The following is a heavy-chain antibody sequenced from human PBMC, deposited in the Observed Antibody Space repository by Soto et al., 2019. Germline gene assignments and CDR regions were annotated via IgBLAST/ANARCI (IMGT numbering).Heavy chain of an antibody. J-gene: IGHJ4*02. Sequence: SETLSLTCVVSGDSIGSDNLWTCVRQPPGRGLEWIGETYRGEKTNYNPSLKSRVIISVDKSKNHLFLNLNSVTAADTAVYYCARDFKARKDTWAFDYWGQGMLVTVSS. CDR1: GDSIGSDNL. V-gene: IGHV4-4*02. CDR3: ARDFKARKDTWAFDY. CDR2: TYRGEKT. D-gene: IGHD3-16*01.